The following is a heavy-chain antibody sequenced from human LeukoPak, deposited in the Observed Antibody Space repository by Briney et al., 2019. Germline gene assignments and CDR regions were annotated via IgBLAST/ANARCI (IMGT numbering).Heavy chain of an antibody. CDR2: ISSSGNSI. J-gene: IGHJ4*02. Sequence: GGSLRLSCGGSGFTFSDYYMNWIRQAPGKGLEWVSYISSSGNSIYQSDSVKGRLTISRDNAKNSLYLQMNSLRAEDSAIYYCARTDGSGSYSDYWGQGTLVTVSS. D-gene: IGHD3-10*01. CDR1: GFTFSDYY. CDR3: ARTDGSGSYSDY. V-gene: IGHV3-11*01.